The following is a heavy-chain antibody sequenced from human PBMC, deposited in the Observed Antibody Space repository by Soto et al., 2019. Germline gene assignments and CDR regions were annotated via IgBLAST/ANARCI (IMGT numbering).Heavy chain of an antibody. J-gene: IGHJ5*02. D-gene: IGHD6-19*01. Sequence: PSETLSLTCTVSGGSISSYYLTWIRQPPGKGLEWIGHIYYSGSTNYNPSLKSRVTISVDTSKNQFSLKLSSVTAADTAVYYCAREGSGWYRWFDPWGQGTLVTVSS. CDR1: GGSISSYY. V-gene: IGHV4-59*01. CDR2: IYYSGST. CDR3: AREGSGWYRWFDP.